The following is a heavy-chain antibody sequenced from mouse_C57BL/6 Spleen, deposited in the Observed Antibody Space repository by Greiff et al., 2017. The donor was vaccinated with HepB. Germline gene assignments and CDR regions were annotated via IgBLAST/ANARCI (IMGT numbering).Heavy chain of an antibody. CDR3: ARSDDPAWFAY. J-gene: IGHJ3*01. CDR1: GYTFTSYW. V-gene: IGHV1-69*01. CDR2: IDPSDSYT. Sequence: QVQLQQPGAELVMPGASVKLSCKASGYTFTSYWMHWVKQRPGQGLEWIGEIDPSDSYTNYNQKFKDKSTLTVDKSSSTAYMQLSSLTSEDSAVYYCARSDDPAWFAYWGQGTLVTVSA.